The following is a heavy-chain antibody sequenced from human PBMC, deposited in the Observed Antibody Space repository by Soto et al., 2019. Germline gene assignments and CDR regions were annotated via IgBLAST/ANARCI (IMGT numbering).Heavy chain of an antibody. Sequence: QVQLQQWGAGLLKPSETLSLTCAVSGGSLSGNFWSWIRQTPGKGRDWIAEINHGGDTNYRPSLKSRVTISVDTSKNQFSLKVNSVTAADTAVYYCARGEFGFSYCTSTSSNCAFDIGGQGTMVTLSS. CDR3: ARGEFGFSYCTSTSSNCAFDI. CDR2: INHGGDT. D-gene: IGHD2-2*01. CDR1: GGSLSGNF. V-gene: IGHV4-34*01. J-gene: IGHJ3*02.